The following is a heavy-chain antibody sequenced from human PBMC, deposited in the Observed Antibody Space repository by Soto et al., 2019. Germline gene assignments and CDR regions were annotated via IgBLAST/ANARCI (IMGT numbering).Heavy chain of an antibody. Sequence: SETLSLTCTVSGGSISSYYWSWIRQPPGKGLEWIGYIYYSGSTNYNPSLKSRVTISVDTSKNQFSLKLSSVTAADTAVYYCARDLLCSGGSCYLGDYYGMDVWGQGTTVTVSS. J-gene: IGHJ6*02. V-gene: IGHV4-59*01. CDR1: GGSISSYY. CDR3: ARDLLCSGGSCYLGDYYGMDV. CDR2: IYYSGST. D-gene: IGHD2-15*01.